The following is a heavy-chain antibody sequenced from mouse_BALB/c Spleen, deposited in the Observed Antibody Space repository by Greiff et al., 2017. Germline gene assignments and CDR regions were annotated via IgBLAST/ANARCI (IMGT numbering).Heavy chain of an antibody. CDR2: ISSGGST. CDR1: GFTFSSYA. D-gene: IGHD2-4*01. Sequence: EVKLMESGGGLVKPGGSLKLSCAASGFTFSSYAMSWVRQTPEKRLEWVASISSGGSTYYPDSVKGRFTISRDNARNILYLQMSSLRSEDTAMYYCASDYPMDYWGQGTSVTVSS. V-gene: IGHV5-6-5*01. J-gene: IGHJ4*01. CDR3: ASDYPMDY.